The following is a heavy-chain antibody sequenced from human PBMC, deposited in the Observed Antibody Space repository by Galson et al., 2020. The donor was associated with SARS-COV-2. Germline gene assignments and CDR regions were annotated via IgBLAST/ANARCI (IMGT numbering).Heavy chain of an antibody. CDR1: GFSFSDYD. D-gene: IGHD3-10*01. V-gene: IGHV3-23*01. CDR2: LSVRGSHT. J-gene: IGHJ4*02. Sequence: TGGSLRLSCAASGFSFSDYDMAWVRQAPGKGLEWVSGLSVRGSHTYYADSVKGRFTISRDNSKNMLYLHMNSLRAEDTAVYYCAKDRGAAGLDYWGQGTLVTVSS. CDR3: AKDRGAAGLDY.